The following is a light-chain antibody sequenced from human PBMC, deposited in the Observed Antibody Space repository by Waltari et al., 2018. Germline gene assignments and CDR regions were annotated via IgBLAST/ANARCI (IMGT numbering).Light chain of an antibody. Sequence: EVVLTQSPVTLSVSPGERATLSCRASRNVGTSLAWYQQKPGQAPRLLIYDTSTRATGFPARFSGSGSATEFTLTISSLQSEDFGVYYCQQYNYWPPAYTFGQGTKLEIK. J-gene: IGKJ2*01. CDR3: QQYNYWPPAYT. V-gene: IGKV3-15*01. CDR2: DTS. CDR1: RNVGTS.